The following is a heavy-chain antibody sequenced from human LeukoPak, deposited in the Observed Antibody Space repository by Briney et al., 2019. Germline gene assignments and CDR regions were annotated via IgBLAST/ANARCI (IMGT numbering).Heavy chain of an antibody. CDR3: ARSIHNDAFDI. V-gene: IGHV3-48*03. J-gene: IGHJ3*02. CDR2: ISTSVLTT. CDR1: GFTFSSYE. Sequence: PGGSLRLSCAASGFTFSSYEMNWVGQAPGKGLEGVSYISTSVLTTYHADSVKGRFTISRDNAKNSLYLQMNSLRVEDTAVYYCARSIHNDAFDIWGQGTLVTVSS.